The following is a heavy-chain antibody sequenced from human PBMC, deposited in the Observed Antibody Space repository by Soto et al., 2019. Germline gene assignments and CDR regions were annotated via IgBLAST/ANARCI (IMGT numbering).Heavy chain of an antibody. CDR2: IYATGTT. CDR3: VRDGTKTLRDWFDP. D-gene: IGHD1-1*01. Sequence: SETLSLTCTVSGASISGFYWSWIRKSAGKGLEWIGRIYATGTTDYSPSLKSRVMMSVDTSKKQSSLKLRSVTAADTAVYYCVRDGTKTLRDWFDPWGQGISVTVSS. J-gene: IGHJ5*02. CDR1: GASISGFY. V-gene: IGHV4-4*07.